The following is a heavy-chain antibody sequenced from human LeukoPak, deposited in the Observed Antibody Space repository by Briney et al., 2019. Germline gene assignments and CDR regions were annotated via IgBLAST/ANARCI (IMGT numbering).Heavy chain of an antibody. CDR3: ARDADCSSTSCYRYFDP. CDR1: GGSISSYY. D-gene: IGHD2-2*01. V-gene: IGHV4-4*07. Sequence: PSETLSLTCTVSGGSISSYYWSWIRQPAGKGLEWIGRIYTSGSTNYNPSLKSRVTMSVDTSKNQFSLKLSSVTAADTAVYYCARDADCSSTSCYRYFDPWGPGTLVTVSS. CDR2: IYTSGST. J-gene: IGHJ5*02.